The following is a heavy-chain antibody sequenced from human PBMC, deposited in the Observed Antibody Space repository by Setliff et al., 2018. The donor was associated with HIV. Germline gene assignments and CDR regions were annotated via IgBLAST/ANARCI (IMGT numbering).Heavy chain of an antibody. CDR2: MNPKNGNT. J-gene: IGHJ5*02. Sequence: ASVKVSCKASGYTFTSYDINWVRQATGQGLEWMGWMNPKNGNTNYAQKFQDRLTMTTDTSTTTASMELRSLRSDDTAVYYCVRGHCNSDRCWYTWFDPWGQGTLVTVSS. V-gene: IGHV1-18*01. CDR1: GYTFTSYD. CDR3: VRGHCNSDRCWYTWFDP. D-gene: IGHD2-2*01.